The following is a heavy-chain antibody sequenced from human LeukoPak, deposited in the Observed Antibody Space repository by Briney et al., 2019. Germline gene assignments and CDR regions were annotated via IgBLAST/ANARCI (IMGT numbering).Heavy chain of an antibody. CDR1: GGSISSGSYY. V-gene: IGHV4-61*02. CDR3: ARGLYCGGDCYWFDY. Sequence: SQTLSLTCTVSGGSISSGSYYWSWIRQPAGKGLECIGRIYTSGSTNYNPSLKSRVTISVHTSKNQFSLKLSSVTAADTAVYYCARGLYCGGDCYWFDYWGQGTLVTVSS. J-gene: IGHJ4*02. CDR2: IYTSGST. D-gene: IGHD2-21*02.